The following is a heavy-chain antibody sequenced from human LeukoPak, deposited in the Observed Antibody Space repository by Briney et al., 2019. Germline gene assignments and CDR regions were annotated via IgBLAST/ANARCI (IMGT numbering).Heavy chain of an antibody. D-gene: IGHD3-10*01. CDR1: GGSITSDW. CDR2: VYSSGFT. CDR3: AGYGSGSFYKAFDY. J-gene: IGHJ4*02. Sequence: SETLSLTCSVSGGSITSDWWAWIRQPPGKGLEWIGYVYSSGFTSYNPSLKSRVTLSIDVSKTQFSLKLNSVTAADTAVYYCAGYGSGSFYKAFDYWSQGTWSPSPQ. V-gene: IGHV4-59*01.